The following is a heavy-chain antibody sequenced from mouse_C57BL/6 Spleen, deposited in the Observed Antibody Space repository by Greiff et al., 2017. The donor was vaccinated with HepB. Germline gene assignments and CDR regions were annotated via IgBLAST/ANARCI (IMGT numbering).Heavy chain of an antibody. J-gene: IGHJ4*01. Sequence: DVMLVESGGGLVQPGGSLKLSCAASGFTFSDYGMAWVRQAPRKGPEWVAFISNLAYSIYYADTVTGRFTISRENAKNTLYLEMSSLRSEDTAMYYCARLSDWEHYAMDYWGQGTSVTVSS. V-gene: IGHV5-15*01. D-gene: IGHD4-1*01. CDR1: GFTFSDYG. CDR2: ISNLAYSI. CDR3: ARLSDWEHYAMDY.